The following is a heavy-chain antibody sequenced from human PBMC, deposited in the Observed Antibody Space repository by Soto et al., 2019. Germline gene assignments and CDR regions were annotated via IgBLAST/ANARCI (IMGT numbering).Heavy chain of an antibody. CDR1: GFTFSAYW. Sequence: GGSLRLSCAASGFTFSAYWMTWVRQAPGKGLEWVANIKQDGSERFYMDSVKGRFTISRDNVKNSLFLQMNSLRAEDTAEYYCASGDHTDYWGQGILVTVSS. D-gene: IGHD3-10*01. CDR2: IKQDGSER. V-gene: IGHV3-7*03. CDR3: ASGDHTDY. J-gene: IGHJ4*02.